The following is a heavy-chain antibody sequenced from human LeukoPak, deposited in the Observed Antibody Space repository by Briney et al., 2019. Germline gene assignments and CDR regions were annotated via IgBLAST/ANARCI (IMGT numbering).Heavy chain of an antibody. Sequence: GGSLRLSCAASGFTFDDYAMHWVRQAPGKGLEWVSGISWNSGSIGYADSVKGRFTISRDNAKNSLYLQMNSLRAEDTAVYYCAKLPRYGGSGGNFDYWGQGTLVTVSS. CDR2: ISWNSGSI. V-gene: IGHV3-9*01. J-gene: IGHJ4*02. D-gene: IGHD1-26*01. CDR1: GFTFDDYA. CDR3: AKLPRYGGSGGNFDY.